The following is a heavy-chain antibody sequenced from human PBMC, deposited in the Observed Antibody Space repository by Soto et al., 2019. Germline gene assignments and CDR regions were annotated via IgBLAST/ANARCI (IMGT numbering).Heavy chain of an antibody. CDR1: GGSISSSDFY. CDR2: MYYSGTT. V-gene: IGHV4-39*07. D-gene: IGHD3-9*01. Sequence: SETLSLTCTVSGGSISSSDFYWGWLRQPPGKGLDFIGSMYYSGTTYYNPSLKNRITISVDTSKNQFSLKLISVTAADTAVYYCARGGLRYFDWLGLDYWGQGTLVTVSS. CDR3: ARGGLRYFDWLGLDY. J-gene: IGHJ4*02.